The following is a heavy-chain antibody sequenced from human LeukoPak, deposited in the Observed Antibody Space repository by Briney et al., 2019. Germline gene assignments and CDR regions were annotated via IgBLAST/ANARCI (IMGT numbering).Heavy chain of an antibody. J-gene: IGHJ5*02. CDR1: GGSITRGGYY. D-gene: IGHD1-7*01. CDR3: AREAWAGTLSGWLDP. CDR2: ILSSGTT. Sequence: SETLALTCTVSGGSITRGGYYWSWVRQHPVKGLEWIGYILSSGTTSCNPSLRGRVTVSFDTSKNQFFLSLTSVTAADTAVYYCAREAWAGTLSGWLDPWGRGILVTVSS. V-gene: IGHV4-31*03.